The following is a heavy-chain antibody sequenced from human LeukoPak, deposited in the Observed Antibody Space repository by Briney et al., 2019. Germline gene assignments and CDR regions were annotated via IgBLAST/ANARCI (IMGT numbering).Heavy chain of an antibody. J-gene: IGHJ5*02. Sequence: PSQTLSFNCTVYSGSISSSDYYWSWIRQPPGKGLEWIAYMYYSDSTYYNQSLNSRVTMSADTSKNQLSMKLSSVTAADTAVYYCARPYYYDSRIDPWGQRILVTASS. CDR2: MYYSDST. D-gene: IGHD3-22*01. CDR1: SGSISSSDYY. CDR3: ARPYYYDSRIDP. V-gene: IGHV4-30-4*01.